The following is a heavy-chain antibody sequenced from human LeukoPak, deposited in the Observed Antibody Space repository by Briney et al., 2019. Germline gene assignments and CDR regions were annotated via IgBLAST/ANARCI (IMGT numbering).Heavy chain of an antibody. CDR3: ARDSGYFDY. J-gene: IGHJ4*02. CDR2: ISSSSSYI. CDR1: GFTFSSDS. Sequence: PGGSLRLSCAASGFTFSSDSMNSVREAPGKGLEWVSSISSSSSYIYSADSAKGRFTISRDNAKNSLYLEMDSRRAEDTAVYYFARDSGYFDYWGRGTLVTVS. V-gene: IGHV3-21*01.